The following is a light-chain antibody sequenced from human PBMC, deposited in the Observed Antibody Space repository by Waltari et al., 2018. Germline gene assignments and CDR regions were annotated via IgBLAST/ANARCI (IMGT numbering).Light chain of an antibody. CDR2: GAS. V-gene: IGKV3-20*01. Sequence: SCRASQGVSRYLPWYQQKPGQAPRLLIYGASSRATGIPDRFSGSGSGTDFSLTISRLEPEDFAVYYCQNHERLPAMFGQGTKVEIK. CDR1: QGVSRY. J-gene: IGKJ1*01. CDR3: QNHERLPAM.